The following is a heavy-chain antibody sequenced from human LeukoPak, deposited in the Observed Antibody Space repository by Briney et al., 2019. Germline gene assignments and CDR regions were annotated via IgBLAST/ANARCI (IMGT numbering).Heavy chain of an antibody. CDR2: IRSKANSYAT. D-gene: IGHD2-21*02. CDR1: GLTFSSSA. V-gene: IGHV3-73*01. J-gene: IGHJ3*02. Sequence: GESLRLSCAAYGLTFSSSAMHWVRQASGKGLEWVGRIRSKANSYATAYAASVKGRFTISRDDSKNSAYLQTNSLKTEDTAVYYCTRELAYCGGDCIGGAFDIWGQGTMVTVSS. CDR3: TRELAYCGGDCIGGAFDI.